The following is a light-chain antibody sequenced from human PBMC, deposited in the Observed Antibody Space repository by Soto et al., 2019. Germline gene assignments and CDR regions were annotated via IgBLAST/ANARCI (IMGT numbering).Light chain of an antibody. Sequence: QSVLTQPRSVSASPGQSVTISCTGTNSDVGGYNYVSWYQQHPGKAPKLLIYEVTNRPSGVSDRFSGSKSGNTASLTISGLQAEDEANYYCNSYTTLSNRVFGTGTKVTVL. J-gene: IGLJ1*01. CDR2: EVT. V-gene: IGLV2-11*01. CDR3: NSYTTLSNRV. CDR1: NSDVGGYNY.